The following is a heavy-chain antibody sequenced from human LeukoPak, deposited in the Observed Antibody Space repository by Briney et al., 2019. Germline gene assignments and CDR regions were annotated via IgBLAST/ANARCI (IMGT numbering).Heavy chain of an antibody. D-gene: IGHD2-2*01. V-gene: IGHV3-49*04. CDR1: GFTFGDYA. J-gene: IGHJ4*02. CDR3: TRELRYCSSTSCYWPADFDY. CDR2: IRSKAYGGTT. Sequence: PGGSLRLSCTASGFTFGDYAMSWVRQAPGKGLEWVGFIRSKAYGGTTEYAASVKGRFTISRDDSKSIAYLQMNSLKTEDTAVYYCTRELRYCSSTSCYWPADFDYWGQGTLVTVSS.